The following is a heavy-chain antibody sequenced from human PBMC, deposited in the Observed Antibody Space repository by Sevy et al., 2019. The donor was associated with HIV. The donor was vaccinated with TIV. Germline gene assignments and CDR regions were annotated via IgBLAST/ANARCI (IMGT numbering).Heavy chain of an antibody. CDR2: IRSKANSYAT. V-gene: IGHV3-73*01. CDR3: TRQGIAAAGTGVDY. J-gene: IGHJ4*02. CDR1: GFTFSGSA. D-gene: IGHD6-13*01. Sequence: GGSLRLSCAASGFTFSGSAMHWVRQASGKGLEWVGRIRSKANSYATAYAASVKGRFTISRDDSKNTAYLQMNSLKTEDTVVYYCTRQGIAAAGTGVDYWGQGTLVTVSS.